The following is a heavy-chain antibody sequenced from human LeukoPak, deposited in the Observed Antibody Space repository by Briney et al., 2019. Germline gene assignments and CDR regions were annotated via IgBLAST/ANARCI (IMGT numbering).Heavy chain of an antibody. V-gene: IGHV1-8*01. D-gene: IGHD2-15*01. CDR2: MNPGSRDK. J-gene: IGHJ4*02. CDR1: VYTFTYHD. CDR3: ARGRSAAD. Sequence: ASVKVSCKASVYTFTYHDVNWVRQATGKGHEWMGWMNPGSRDKGYAPRFQGRHAVHADTHIKTADMELSGLTSDDMVVYYCARGRSAADWGQGTLVTVSS.